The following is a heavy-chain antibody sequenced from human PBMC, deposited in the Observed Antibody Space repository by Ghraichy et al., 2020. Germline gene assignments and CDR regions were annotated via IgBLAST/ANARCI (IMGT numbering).Heavy chain of an antibody. CDR2: IIPIFGTA. Sequence: KVSCKASGGTFSSYAISWVRQAPGQGLEWMGGIIPIFGTANYAQKFQGRVTITADESTSTAYMELSSLRSEDTAVYYCARGGYCTNGVCGSYYYGMDVWGQGTTVTVSS. V-gene: IGHV1-69*01. CDR1: GGTFSSYA. D-gene: IGHD2-8*01. J-gene: IGHJ6*02. CDR3: ARGGYCTNGVCGSYYYGMDV.